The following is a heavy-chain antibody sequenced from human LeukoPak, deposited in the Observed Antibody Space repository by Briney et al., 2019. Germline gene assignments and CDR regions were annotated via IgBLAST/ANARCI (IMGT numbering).Heavy chain of an antibody. D-gene: IGHD5-12*01. CDR3: ASGEHSAFDPQYYFDY. Sequence: ASVKVSCKASGFTFTSYGISWVRQAPGQGLEWMGWISGYTGNTNYGQNLQGRVSMTADTSTTTAYMELRSLRSDDTAVYYCASGEHSAFDPQYYFDYWGQGTLVTVSS. CDR2: ISGYTGNT. J-gene: IGHJ4*02. V-gene: IGHV1-18*01. CDR1: GFTFTSYG.